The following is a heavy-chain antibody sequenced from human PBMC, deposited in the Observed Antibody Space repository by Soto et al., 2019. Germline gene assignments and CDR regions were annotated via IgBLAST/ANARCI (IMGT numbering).Heavy chain of an antibody. CDR3: TRGPRPISTGTGAY. V-gene: IGHV3-74*01. CDR1: GFIFKMYW. Sequence: QPGGSLRLSCAASGFIFKMYWMHWVRQSPGKGPVWISRIYNDGTYSDYADSVRGRFTISRDNVNDTLYLQMNNLRAEDSGLYYCTRGPRPISTGTGAYWGQGTQVTVSS. J-gene: IGHJ4*02. D-gene: IGHD3-10*01. CDR2: IYNDGTYS.